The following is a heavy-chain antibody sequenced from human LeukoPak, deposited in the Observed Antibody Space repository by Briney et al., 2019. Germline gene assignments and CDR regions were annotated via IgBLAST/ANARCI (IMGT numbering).Heavy chain of an antibody. Sequence: GGSLRLSCAASGVTVSNTYMSWVRQAPGKGLEWVGRIKSKTDGGTTEYAAPVKGRFTILRDDSKNTLSLEMNSLKTEDAGVYYCATGARGSDWGQGTLVTVSS. D-gene: IGHD3-10*01. CDR2: IKSKTDGGTT. J-gene: IGHJ4*02. V-gene: IGHV3-15*01. CDR1: GVTVSNTY. CDR3: ATGARGSD.